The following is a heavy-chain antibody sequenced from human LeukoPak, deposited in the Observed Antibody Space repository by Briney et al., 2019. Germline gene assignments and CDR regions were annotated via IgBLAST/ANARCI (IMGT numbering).Heavy chain of an antibody. CDR3: ARCGVISYYFDC. D-gene: IGHD3-22*01. Sequence: SQTLSLTCTVSGGSISSGDYYWSWIRQPPGKGLEWIGYIYYSGSTYYNPSLKSRVTISVDTSKNQFSLKLSSVTAADTAVYYCARCGVISYYFDCWGQGTLVTVSS. J-gene: IGHJ4*02. CDR1: GGSISSGDYY. V-gene: IGHV4-30-4*01. CDR2: IYYSGST.